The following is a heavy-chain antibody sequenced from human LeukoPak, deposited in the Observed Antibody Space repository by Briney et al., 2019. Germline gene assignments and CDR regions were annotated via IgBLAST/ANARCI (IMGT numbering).Heavy chain of an antibody. CDR3: ASAPLRSIAVAVY. CDR1: GYTFTSYD. CDR2: MNPNSGNT. J-gene: IGHJ4*02. D-gene: IGHD6-19*01. V-gene: IGHV1-8*01. Sequence: GASVKVSCKASGYTFTSYDINWVRQATGQGLEWMGWMNPNSGNTGYAQKFQGRVTMTRNTSISTAYMELSSLRSDDTAVYYCASAPLRSIAVAVYWGQGTLVTVSS.